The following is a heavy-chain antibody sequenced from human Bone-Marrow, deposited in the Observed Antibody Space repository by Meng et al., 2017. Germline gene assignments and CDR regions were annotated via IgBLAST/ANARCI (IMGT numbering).Heavy chain of an antibody. CDR3: ARDFPFTPAELGYYYYYGMDV. J-gene: IGHJ6*02. CDR2: ISNSSEYI. V-gene: IGHV3-21*01. D-gene: IGHD3-10*01. Sequence: GESLKISCAASGFTFSSYSMNWVRQAPGKGLEWVSSISNSSEYIYYADSVKGRFTISRDNAKISLYLQMNSLRAEDTAVYYCARDFPFTPAELGYYYYYGMDVWGQGNAGHRLL. CDR1: GFTFSSYS.